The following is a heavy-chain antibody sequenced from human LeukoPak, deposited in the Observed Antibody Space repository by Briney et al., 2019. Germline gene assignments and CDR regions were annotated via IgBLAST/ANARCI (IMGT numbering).Heavy chain of an antibody. V-gene: IGHV1-69*13. CDR1: GGTFTNYA. CDR3: ARDPLYGSGSHMANWFNP. Sequence: GASVKVSCKASGGTFTNYAINWVRQAPGQGLEWMGGIIPIFGTANYAQKFQGRVTITADESTSTAYMELSSLRSEDTAVYYCARDPLYGSGSHMANWFNPWGQGTLVTVSS. CDR2: IIPIFGTA. J-gene: IGHJ5*02. D-gene: IGHD3-10*01.